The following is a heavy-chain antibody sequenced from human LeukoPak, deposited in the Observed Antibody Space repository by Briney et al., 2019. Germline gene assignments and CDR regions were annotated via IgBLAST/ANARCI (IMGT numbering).Heavy chain of an antibody. Sequence: SETLSLTCTVSGGSISSSSYYWGWIRQPPGKGLEWIGSIYYSGSTYYNPSLKSRVTISVDTSKNQFSLKLSSVTAADTAVYYCERVRFGEVEGGSQQWFDPWGQGTLVTVSS. D-gene: IGHD3-10*01. CDR3: ERVRFGEVEGGSQQWFDP. V-gene: IGHV4-39*01. J-gene: IGHJ5*02. CDR1: GGSISSSSYY. CDR2: IYYSGST.